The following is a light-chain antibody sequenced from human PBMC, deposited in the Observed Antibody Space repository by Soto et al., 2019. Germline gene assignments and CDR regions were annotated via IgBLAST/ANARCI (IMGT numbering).Light chain of an antibody. Sequence: QPVLTQSPSASASLGASVKLTCTLSSGHSSYAIAWHQQQPERGPRYLMKLNSDGSHSKGDGIPDRFSGSSSGAERYLTISRLQSDDEADYYCQTWGSGMVFGGGTKLTVL. CDR2: LNSDGSH. CDR1: SGHSSYA. V-gene: IGLV4-69*01. CDR3: QTWGSGMV. J-gene: IGLJ2*01.